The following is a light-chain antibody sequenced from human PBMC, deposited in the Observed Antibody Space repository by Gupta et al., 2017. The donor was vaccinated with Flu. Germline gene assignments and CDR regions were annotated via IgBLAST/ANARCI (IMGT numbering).Light chain of an antibody. Sequence: QLVLTQSPSASASLGASVKLTCALSSGHSSYTIVWHQQQPETGPRYLMKVNSDGSHNKRDGIPDRVSGSGSAAALTINRSSLEAEEESYYYCMNWSTGCGVFGGGTKLTVL. J-gene: IGLJ3*02. CDR3: MNWSTGCGV. CDR2: VNSDGSH. V-gene: IGLV4-69*01. CDR1: SGHSSYT.